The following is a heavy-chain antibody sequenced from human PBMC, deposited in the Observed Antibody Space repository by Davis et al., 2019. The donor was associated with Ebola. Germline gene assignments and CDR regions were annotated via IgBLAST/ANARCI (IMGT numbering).Heavy chain of an antibody. CDR3: AKGGGGYSADS. CDR1: GYTFTGYY. CDR2: INPNSGGT. J-gene: IGHJ4*02. V-gene: IGHV1-2*02. Sequence: ASVKVSCKASGYTFTGYYMHWVRQAPGQGLERLGWINPNSGGTDYAQKFQGRVTMTRDTSINTAYMELSSLRAEDTAVYYCAKGGGGYSADSWGQGTLVTVSS. D-gene: IGHD1-26*01.